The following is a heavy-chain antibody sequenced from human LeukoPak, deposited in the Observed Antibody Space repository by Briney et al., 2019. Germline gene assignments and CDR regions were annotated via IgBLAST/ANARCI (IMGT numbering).Heavy chain of an antibody. CDR3: AKDRGWLEYYFDY. J-gene: IGHJ4*02. CDR1: GFTFSSYA. CDR2: ISGSGGST. Sequence: GGSLRLSCAASGFTFSSYAMSWVRQAPGKGLEWVSAISGSGGSTYYADSVKGRFTISRYNSKNTLYLQMNSLRAEDTAVYYCAKDRGWLEYYFDYWGQGTLVTVSS. V-gene: IGHV3-23*01. D-gene: IGHD5-18*01.